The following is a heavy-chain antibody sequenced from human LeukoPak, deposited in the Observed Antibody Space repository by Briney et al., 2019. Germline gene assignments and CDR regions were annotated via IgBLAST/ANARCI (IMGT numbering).Heavy chain of an antibody. CDR3: ARGGVGAPTAIFDY. Sequence: SVKVSCKASGGTFSSYAISWVRQAPGQGLEWMGGIIPIFGTANYAQKFQGRVTITTDESTSTAYMELSSLRSEDTAVYYCARGGVGAPTAIFDYWGQRTLVTVSS. CDR2: IIPIFGTA. CDR1: GGTFSSYA. J-gene: IGHJ4*02. V-gene: IGHV1-69*05. D-gene: IGHD1-26*01.